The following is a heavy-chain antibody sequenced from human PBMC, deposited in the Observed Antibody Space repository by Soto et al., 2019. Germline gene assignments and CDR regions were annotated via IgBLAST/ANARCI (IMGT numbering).Heavy chain of an antibody. CDR3: ARHPHWLRGSGSYLRLSWFDP. D-gene: IGHD3-10*01. Sequence: GGSLRLSCAGSGFTFNDHYIDWVRQAPGKGLEWIGQIRNKGSRYTTEYAASVKGRFTISRDDSSNSLYLHMTSLKTEDTAVYYCARHPHWLRGSGSYLRLSWFDPWGQGTLVTVSS. J-gene: IGHJ5*02. CDR1: GFTFNDHY. V-gene: IGHV3-72*01. CDR2: IRNKGSRYTT.